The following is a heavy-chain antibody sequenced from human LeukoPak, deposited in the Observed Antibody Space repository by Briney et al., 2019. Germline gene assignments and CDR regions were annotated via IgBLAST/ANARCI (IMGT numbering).Heavy chain of an antibody. CDR2: IYYSGST. J-gene: IGHJ4*02. Sequence: PSETLSLTCTVSGGSISSSSYYWGWIRQPPGKGLEWIGGIYYSGSTYYNPSLKSRVTISVDTSKNQFSLKLSSVTAVDTAVYYCASPALDYGDYRNFDYWGQGTLVTVSS. D-gene: IGHD4-17*01. CDR1: GGSISSSSYY. CDR3: ASPALDYGDYRNFDY. V-gene: IGHV4-39*01.